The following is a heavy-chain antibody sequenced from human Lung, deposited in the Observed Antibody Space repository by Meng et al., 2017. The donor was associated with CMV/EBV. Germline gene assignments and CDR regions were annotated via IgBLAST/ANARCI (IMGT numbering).Heavy chain of an antibody. CDR1: GGSFSGYY. D-gene: IGHD4-11*01. V-gene: IGHV4-34*01. Sequence: LXCAVYGGSFSGYYWSWIRQPPGKGLEWIGEINPSGSTNYNPSLKSRVTISVDTSKNQFSLRLSSVTAADTALYYGARGILPERGSTVPTPDYWXQGTXVTVSS. CDR3: ARGILPERGSTVPTPDY. CDR2: INPSGST. J-gene: IGHJ4*02.